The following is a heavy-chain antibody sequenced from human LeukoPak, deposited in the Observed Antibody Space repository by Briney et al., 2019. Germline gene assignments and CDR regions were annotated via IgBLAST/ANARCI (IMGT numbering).Heavy chain of an antibody. J-gene: IGHJ4*02. D-gene: IGHD2-2*02. V-gene: IGHV3-21*01. CDR1: GFTFSSYS. CDR3: ARDDVGPAAIRRGPFDY. Sequence: PGGSLRLSCAASGFTFSSYSMNWVRQAPGKGLEWVSSISSSSSCIYYADSVKGRFTISRDNAKNSLYLQMNSLRAEDTAVYYCARDDVGPAAIRRGPFDYWGQGTLVTVSS. CDR2: ISSSSSCI.